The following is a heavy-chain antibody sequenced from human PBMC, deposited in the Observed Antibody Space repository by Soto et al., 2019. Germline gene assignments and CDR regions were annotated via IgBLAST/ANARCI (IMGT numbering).Heavy chain of an antibody. D-gene: IGHD1-26*01. CDR1: GYTHTTFF. CDR3: AREAIVAGATTGMDV. Sequence: AKPTCKESGYTHTTFFMHWVRQAHGQGLEWMGVINPGYPAGRSTTYAQKFQGRVTMTTDTSTSTVYMELSRLRSDDTAVYYCAREAIVAGATTGMDVWGQGTTVTVS. CDR2: INPGYPAGRST. J-gene: IGHJ6*02. V-gene: IGHV1-46*01.